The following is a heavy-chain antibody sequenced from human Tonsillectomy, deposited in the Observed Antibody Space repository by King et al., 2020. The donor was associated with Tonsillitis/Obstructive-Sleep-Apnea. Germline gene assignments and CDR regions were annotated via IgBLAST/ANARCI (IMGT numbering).Heavy chain of an antibody. J-gene: IGHJ4*02. Sequence: VQLVESGGTLVQPGGSLRLSCAASGFTFNIYEMNWVRQAPGKGLEWVSYISNSGSTIYYADSVKGRFTISRDNAKNSLYLQMNSLRAEDTAVYYCARELVAVAAFPFDYWGQGTLVTVPS. D-gene: IGHD6-19*01. CDR1: GFTFNIYE. CDR2: ISNSGSTI. V-gene: IGHV3-48*03. CDR3: ARELVAVAAFPFDY.